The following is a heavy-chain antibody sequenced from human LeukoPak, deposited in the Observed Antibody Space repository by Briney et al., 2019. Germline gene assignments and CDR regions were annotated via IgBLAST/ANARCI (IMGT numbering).Heavy chain of an antibody. Sequence: GGSLRLSCAASGFTFSSYAMSWVRQAPGKGLEWVSAISGSGGSTYYADSVKGRFTISRDNSKNTLYLQMNSLRAEDTAVYYCARDWDGRYYFDYWGQGTLVTVSS. J-gene: IGHJ4*02. CDR3: ARDWDGRYYFDY. CDR2: ISGSGGST. V-gene: IGHV3-23*01. CDR1: GFTFSSYA. D-gene: IGHD1-26*01.